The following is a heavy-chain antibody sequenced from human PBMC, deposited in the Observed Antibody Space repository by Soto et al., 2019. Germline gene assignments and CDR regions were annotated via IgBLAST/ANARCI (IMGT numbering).Heavy chain of an antibody. D-gene: IGHD3-3*01. CDR1: GGSISSSSYY. Sequence: SETLSLTCTVSGGSISSSSYYWGWIRQPPGKGPEWIGSIYYSGSTYYNPSLKSRVTISVDTSKNQFSLKLSSVTAADTAVYYCARRTHFFGLVIMPDYYYYGMDVRAQRTTDTGSS. CDR3: ARRTHFFGLVIMPDYYYYGMDV. J-gene: IGHJ6*02. CDR2: IYYSGST. V-gene: IGHV4-39*01.